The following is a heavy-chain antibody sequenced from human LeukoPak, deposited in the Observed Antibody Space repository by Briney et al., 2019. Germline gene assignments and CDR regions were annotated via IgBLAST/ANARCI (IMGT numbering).Heavy chain of an antibody. J-gene: IGHJ4*02. V-gene: IGHV1-18*01. D-gene: IGHD6-6*01. CDR3: ARERTSSSSWALFDY. CDR1: GYTFTSYG. Sequence: ASVKVSCKASGYTFTSYGISWVRQAPGQGLEWMGWISAYNGSTNYAQKFQGRVTMTRDMSTSTVYMELSSLRSEDTAVYYCARERTSSSSWALFDYWGQGTLVTVSS. CDR2: ISAYNGST.